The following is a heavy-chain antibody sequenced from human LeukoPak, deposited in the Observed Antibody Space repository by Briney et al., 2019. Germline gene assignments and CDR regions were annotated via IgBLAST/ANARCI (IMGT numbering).Heavy chain of an antibody. D-gene: IGHD4-11*01. CDR3: SRGSNCDS. Sequence: GGSLRLSCAASGFTFSTYSMNWVRQAPGKGLEWVSSFSSRSGSIYYADSVKGRFTISRDNAKNSLYLQMNGLRAEDTAVYYCSRGSNCDSWGQGTLVTVSS. V-gene: IGHV3-21*01. J-gene: IGHJ4*02. CDR1: GFTFSTYS. CDR2: FSSRSGSI.